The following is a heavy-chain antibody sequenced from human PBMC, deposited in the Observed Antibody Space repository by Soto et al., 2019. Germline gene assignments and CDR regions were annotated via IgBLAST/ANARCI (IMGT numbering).Heavy chain of an antibody. Sequence: GESLKISCKGSGYNSANYWIGWVRQMPGKGLEWMGMIFPGDSDTKNSPSLQGQITMSVDKSDSSAYLQWRSLKASDTAMYYCAAGYTTGPDAFDIWGQGTMVTVSS. J-gene: IGHJ3*02. CDR1: GYNSANYW. D-gene: IGHD6-13*01. V-gene: IGHV5-51*01. CDR2: IFPGDSDT. CDR3: AAGYTTGPDAFDI.